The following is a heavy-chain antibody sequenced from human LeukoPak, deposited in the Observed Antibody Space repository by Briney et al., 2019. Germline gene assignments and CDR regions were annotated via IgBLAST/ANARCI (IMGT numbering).Heavy chain of an antibody. CDR2: IYYSGST. J-gene: IGHJ5*02. Sequence: SETLSLTCTVSGGSISSSSYYWGWIRQPPGKGLEWIGNIYYSGSTYYNPSLKSRVTISVDTSKNQFSLKLSSVTAADTAVYYCAACGGDCYSFDPWGQGTLVTVSS. V-gene: IGHV4-39*01. CDR3: AACGGDCYSFDP. D-gene: IGHD2-21*01. CDR1: GGSISSSSYY.